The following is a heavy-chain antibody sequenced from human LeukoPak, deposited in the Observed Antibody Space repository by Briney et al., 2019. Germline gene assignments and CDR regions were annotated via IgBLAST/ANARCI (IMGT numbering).Heavy chain of an antibody. CDR2: ISSYNGNT. J-gene: IGHJ4*02. Sequence: ASVKVSCKASGYTFTSYGISWVRQTPGQGLEWMGWISSYNGNTNYAQKLQGRVTMTTDTSTSTAYMELRSLRSDDTALYYCARDQSRKLTGEFDYWGQGTLVTVSS. CDR3: ARDQSRKLTGEFDY. V-gene: IGHV1-18*01. CDR1: GYTFTSYG. D-gene: IGHD1-20*01.